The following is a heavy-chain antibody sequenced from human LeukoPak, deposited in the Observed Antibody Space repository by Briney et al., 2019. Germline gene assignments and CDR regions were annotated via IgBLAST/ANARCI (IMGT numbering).Heavy chain of an antibody. CDR1: GFTFDDYG. J-gene: IGHJ5*02. CDR3: ARDQRDPIAAADIWFDP. Sequence: PPGGSLRLSCAASGFTFDDYGVSWVRPAPGKGLEWVSGINWNGGSTGYADSVKGRFTISRDHAKNSLFLQMNSLRAEDTALYHCARDQRDPIAAADIWFDPWGQGTLVTVSS. V-gene: IGHV3-20*01. D-gene: IGHD6-13*01. CDR2: INWNGGST.